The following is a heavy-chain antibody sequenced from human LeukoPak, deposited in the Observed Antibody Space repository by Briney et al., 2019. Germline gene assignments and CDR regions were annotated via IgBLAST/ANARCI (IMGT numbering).Heavy chain of an antibody. Sequence: WETLSLTRSVAGGSISSYYWGWTRHPPGNGLGWIGYIYYSGSTNYDPSLKSRVTISVDTSKNHFSLKLSSLTAADTAAYCCARHGSGSSTFGYGGQGTLVTVSS. CDR3: ARHGSGSSTFGY. D-gene: IGHD1-26*01. CDR2: IYYSGST. J-gene: IGHJ4*02. V-gene: IGHV4-59*08. CDR1: GGSISSYY.